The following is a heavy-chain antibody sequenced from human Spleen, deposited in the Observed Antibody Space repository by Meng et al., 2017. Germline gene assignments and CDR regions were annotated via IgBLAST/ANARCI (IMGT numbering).Heavy chain of an antibody. J-gene: IGHJ5*02. CDR3: ARDVREYKDYCTSSSCYAIWFDP. D-gene: IGHD2-2*01. V-gene: IGHV4-34*01. CDR1: GGSFSDYY. CDR2: IHHRGST. Sequence: GSLRLSCAVYGGSFSDYYWAWIRQTPGKGLEWIGEIHHRGSTNYNPSLKSRVTISVDTAKNQFSLRLSSVTAADTAVYYCARDVREYKDYCTSSSCYAIWFDPWGQGTLVTVSS.